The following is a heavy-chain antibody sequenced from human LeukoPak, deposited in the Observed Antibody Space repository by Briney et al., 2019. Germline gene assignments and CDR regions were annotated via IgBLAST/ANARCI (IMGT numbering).Heavy chain of an antibody. CDR1: GGSVSPYY. V-gene: IGHV4-4*09. CDR3: ARSVTGANNWFDP. CDR2: IYSSGTT. D-gene: IGHD1-20*01. J-gene: IGHJ5*02. Sequence: SETLSLTCTVSGGSVSPYYWSWIRQPPGKGLEWVGIIYSSGTTYYNPSLTSRVTISIDTSKNQFSLKLTSVTAADTAVYYCARSVTGANNWFDPWGQGTLVTVFS.